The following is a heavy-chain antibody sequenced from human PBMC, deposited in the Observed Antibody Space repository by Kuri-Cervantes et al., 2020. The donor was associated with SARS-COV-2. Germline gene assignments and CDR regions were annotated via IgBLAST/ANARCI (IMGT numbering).Heavy chain of an antibody. D-gene: IGHD2-8*01. J-gene: IGHJ4*02. Sequence: SVKVSCKTSGFTFTGSTIQWVRQARGQGLEWIGWIVVGSGDTSYAQELQDRVTITRDMSTATAYMGLRTLRSEDTAVYFCSLDAFDYWGQGTLVTVSS. CDR3: SLDAFDY. CDR2: IVVGSGDT. V-gene: IGHV1-58*02. CDR1: GFTFTGST.